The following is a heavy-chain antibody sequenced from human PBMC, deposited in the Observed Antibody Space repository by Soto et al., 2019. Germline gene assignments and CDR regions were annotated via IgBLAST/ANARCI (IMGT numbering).Heavy chain of an antibody. D-gene: IGHD3-9*01. CDR2: IYHSGST. Sequence: QVQLQESGPGLVKPSGTLSLTCAVSSGSISSSNWWSWVRQPPGKGLEWIGEIYHSGSTNYNPSLKSRVTIAVDKSKNQFSLKLSSVTAADTAVYYCARAGYGVGGMEGHYAFDIWGQGTMVTVSS. CDR1: SGSISSSNW. J-gene: IGHJ3*02. CDR3: ARAGYGVGGMEGHYAFDI. V-gene: IGHV4-4*02.